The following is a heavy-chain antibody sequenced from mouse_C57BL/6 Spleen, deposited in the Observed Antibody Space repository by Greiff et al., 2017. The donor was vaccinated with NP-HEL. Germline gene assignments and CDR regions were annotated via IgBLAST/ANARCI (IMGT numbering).Heavy chain of an antibody. V-gene: IGHV1-18*01. CDR3: ARVGRAWFAY. CDR1: GYTFTDYN. J-gene: IGHJ3*01. Sequence: VQLQQSGPELVKPGASVKIPCKASGYTFTDYNMDWVKQSHGKSLEWIGDINPNNGGTIYNQKFKGKATLTVDKSSSTAYMELRSLTSEDTAVYYCARVGRAWFAYWGQGTLVTVSA. CDR2: INPNNGGT. D-gene: IGHD4-1*01.